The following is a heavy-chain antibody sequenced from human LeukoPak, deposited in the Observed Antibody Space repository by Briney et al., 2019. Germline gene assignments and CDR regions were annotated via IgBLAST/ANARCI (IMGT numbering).Heavy chain of an antibody. CDR2: IYYSGSC. D-gene: IGHD2-2*01. J-gene: IGHJ4*02. CDR3: ARVGRGYCSSTSCLYYFDY. CDR1: GGSISVYY. Sequence: PSETLSLTCTVSGGSISVYYWSWIRQPPGKGLEWIGSIYYSGSCNYNPSLRSRVTISVDTSKNQFSLKLSSVTAADTAVYYCARVGRGYCSSTSCLYYFDYWGQGTLVTVSS. V-gene: IGHV4-59*12.